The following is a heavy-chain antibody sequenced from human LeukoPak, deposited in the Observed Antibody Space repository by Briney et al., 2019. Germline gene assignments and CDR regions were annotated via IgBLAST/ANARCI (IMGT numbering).Heavy chain of an antibody. CDR3: ARVYCSSTSCYLDY. Sequence: SETLSLTCTVSGGSISSHYWSWIRQPPGKGLEWIGYIHYSGSTNYNPSLKSRVTISVDTSKNQFSLKLSSVTAADTAVYYCARVYCSSTSCYLDYWGQGTLVTVSS. J-gene: IGHJ4*02. D-gene: IGHD2-2*01. V-gene: IGHV4-59*11. CDR1: GGSISSHY. CDR2: IHYSGST.